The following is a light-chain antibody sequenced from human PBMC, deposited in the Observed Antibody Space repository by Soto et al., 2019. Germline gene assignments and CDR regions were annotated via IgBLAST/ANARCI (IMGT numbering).Light chain of an antibody. J-gene: IGKJ3*01. CDR2: GAS. V-gene: IGKV3-20*01. Sequence: EIGVTQAPGTLSLSPGERATLSCRASQSFRSSYLTWYHQKPGQAPRLLIFGASRRATGTPDRISGSGSGTDYTLTINRLEPEDFGVYYCQQYGDSVFTFGPGT. CDR3: QQYGDSVFT. CDR1: QSFRSSY.